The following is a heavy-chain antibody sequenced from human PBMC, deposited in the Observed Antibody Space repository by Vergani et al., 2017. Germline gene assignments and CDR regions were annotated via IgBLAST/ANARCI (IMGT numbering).Heavy chain of an antibody. D-gene: IGHD2-21*01. Sequence: QVQLQESGPGLVKPSQTLSLTCTVSGDSLSSSDHYWSWIRQRSDKGLEWVGHIFRSGTTYYNPSLKSRLIMSVDTSKDQFPLKLTSVTAADTAMYYCARENVVIARIFDFWGQGTLVTVSP. J-gene: IGHJ4*02. CDR2: IFRSGTT. CDR3: ARENVVIARIFDF. CDR1: GDSLSSSDHY. V-gene: IGHV4-31*03.